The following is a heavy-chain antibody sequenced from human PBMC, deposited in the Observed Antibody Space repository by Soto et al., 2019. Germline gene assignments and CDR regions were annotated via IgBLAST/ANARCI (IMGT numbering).Heavy chain of an antibody. CDR3: ARSSGDSSSWYGTFYYYYGMDV. CDR1: GYSFTSYW. D-gene: IGHD6-13*01. V-gene: IGHV5-10-1*01. CDR2: IDPSDSYT. J-gene: IGHJ6*02. Sequence: GESLKISCKGSGYSFTSYWISWVRQMPGKGLEWMGRIDPSDSYTNYSPSFQGHVTISADKSISTAYLQWSSLKASDTAMYYYARSSGDSSSWYGTFYYYYGMDVWGQGTTVTVSS.